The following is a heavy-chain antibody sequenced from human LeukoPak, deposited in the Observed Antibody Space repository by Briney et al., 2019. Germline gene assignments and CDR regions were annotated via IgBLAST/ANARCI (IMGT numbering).Heavy chain of an antibody. CDR2: IGATVSTI. D-gene: IGHD4-17*01. J-gene: IGHJ3*02. CDR1: GFTFSSYS. V-gene: IGHV3-48*04. Sequence: GGSLRLSCAVSGFTFSSYSMNWVRQAPGKGLEWISYIGATVSTIYYAASVKGRVTISRDNAKNSLYLQMNSLRAEDTAVYYCTRGDYDDHLGDFDIWGQGTLVAVSS. CDR3: TRGDYDDHLGDFDI.